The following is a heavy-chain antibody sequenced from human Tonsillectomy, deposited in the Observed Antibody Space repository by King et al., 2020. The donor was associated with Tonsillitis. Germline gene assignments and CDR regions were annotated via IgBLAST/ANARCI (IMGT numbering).Heavy chain of an antibody. CDR1: RFTFSDYS. J-gene: IGHJ4*02. D-gene: IGHD3-10*01. V-gene: IGHV3-21*01. CDR3: ARDGGRFGELFPFDY. CDR2: ISSSSSYI. Sequence: VQLVESGEGLVKPGGSLRLSCAASRFTFSDYSMNWVRQAPGKGLEWVSSISSSSSYIYYADSVKGRFTISRDNAKNSLFLQMNSLRAEDTAVYYCARDGGRFGELFPFDYWGQGTLVTVSS.